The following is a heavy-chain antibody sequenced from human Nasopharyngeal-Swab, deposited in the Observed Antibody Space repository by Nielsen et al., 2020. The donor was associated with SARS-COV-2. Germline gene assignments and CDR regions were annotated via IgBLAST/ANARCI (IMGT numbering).Heavy chain of an antibody. CDR3: ARGHNWSFDY. Sequence: GGSLRLSCAASGFTFSSYWMNWVRQAPGQGLEWVANIKQDGSEKPYVDSVRGRFTISRDNAKNSVYLQMNSLRAEDTSVYYCARGHNWSFDYWGQGTLVTVSA. D-gene: IGHD1-1*01. CDR2: IKQDGSEK. CDR1: GFTFSSYW. V-gene: IGHV3-7*04. J-gene: IGHJ4*02.